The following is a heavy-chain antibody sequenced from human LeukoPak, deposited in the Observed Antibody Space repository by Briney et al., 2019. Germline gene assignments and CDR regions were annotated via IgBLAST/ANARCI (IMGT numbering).Heavy chain of an antibody. CDR3: ARIPRYDYNWFDP. Sequence: PSETLSLTCTVSGGSISSYYWSWIRQPPGKGLEWIGYIYYSGSTNYNPSLKSRVTISVDTSKNQFSLKLSSVTAADTAVYYCARIPRYDYNWFDPWGQGTLVTVSS. CDR1: GGSISSYY. CDR2: IYYSGST. J-gene: IGHJ5*02. D-gene: IGHD5-12*01. V-gene: IGHV4-59*01.